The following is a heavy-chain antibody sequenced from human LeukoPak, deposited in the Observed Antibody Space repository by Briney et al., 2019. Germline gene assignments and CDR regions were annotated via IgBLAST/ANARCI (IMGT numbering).Heavy chain of an antibody. CDR1: GFTFSSYA. D-gene: IGHD4-17*01. CDR2: ISYDGSNK. Sequence: GGSLRLSCAASGFTFSSYAMHWVRQAPGKGLEWVAVISYDGSNKYYADSVKGRFTISRDNSKNTLYLQMNSLRAEDTAVYYCARDTVATEGFDPWGQGTLVTVSS. J-gene: IGHJ5*02. V-gene: IGHV3-30-3*01. CDR3: ARDTVATEGFDP.